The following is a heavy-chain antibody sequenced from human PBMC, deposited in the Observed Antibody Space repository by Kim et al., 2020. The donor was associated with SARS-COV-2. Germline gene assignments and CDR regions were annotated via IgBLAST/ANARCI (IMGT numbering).Heavy chain of an antibody. CDR1: GGTFSSYA. D-gene: IGHD3-9*01. CDR3: ARWQAYYDILTGYYYYYYYGMDV. Sequence: SVKVSCKASGGTFSSYAISWVRQAPGQGLEWMGGIIPIFGTANYAQKFQGRVTITADESTSTAYMELSSLRSEDTAVYYCARWQAYYDILTGYYYYYYYGMDVWGQGTTVTVSS. J-gene: IGHJ6*02. V-gene: IGHV1-69*13. CDR2: IIPIFGTA.